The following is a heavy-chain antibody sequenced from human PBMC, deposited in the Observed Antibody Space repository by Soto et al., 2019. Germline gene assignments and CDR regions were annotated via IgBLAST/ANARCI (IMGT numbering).Heavy chain of an antibody. CDR2: ISSSSSSSTI. CDR1: GFTFSSYS. CDR3: AKEYHYDGSGYYGGLDP. V-gene: IGHV3-48*02. J-gene: IGHJ5*02. D-gene: IGHD3-22*01. Sequence: EVQLVESGGDLVQPGGSLRLSCVASGFTFSSYSMNWVRQAPGKGMEWISYISSSSSSSTIYYADSVKGRFTISRDNAKNSLYLQMNSLRDEETAVYYCAKEYHYDGSGYYGGLDPWGQGTLVTVSS.